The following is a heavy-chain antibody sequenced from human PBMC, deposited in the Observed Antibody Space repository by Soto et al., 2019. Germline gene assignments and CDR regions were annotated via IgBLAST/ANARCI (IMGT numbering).Heavy chain of an antibody. CDR2: TYYRSNWFN. D-gene: IGHD2-8*01. CDR1: GDRVSSNSAA. CDR3: ARDPCTMTCGYRPFYSYYGRVV. J-gene: IGHJ6*02. V-gene: IGHV6-1*01. Sequence: LSLTCAISGDRVSSNSAAWNWIRQSPSRGLEWLGRTYYRSNWFNDYALSVKSRISINPDTSKNQFSLQLKSVTPDDTAVYYCARDPCTMTCGYRPFYSYYGRVVGAQVTTVPFS.